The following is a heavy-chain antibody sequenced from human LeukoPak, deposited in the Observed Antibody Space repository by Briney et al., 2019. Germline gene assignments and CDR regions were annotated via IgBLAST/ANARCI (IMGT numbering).Heavy chain of an antibody. D-gene: IGHD3-3*01. CDR2: IYYSGGT. CDR1: GGSISSYD. CDR3: ARQDWSPNWFDP. Sequence: SETLSLTCTVSGGSISSYDWSWIRQPPGKGLEWIGYIYYSGGTNYTPSLKSRVTISVDTSKNQFSLKLSSVTAADTAVYYCARQDWSPNWFDPWGQGTLVTVSS. J-gene: IGHJ5*02. V-gene: IGHV4-59*08.